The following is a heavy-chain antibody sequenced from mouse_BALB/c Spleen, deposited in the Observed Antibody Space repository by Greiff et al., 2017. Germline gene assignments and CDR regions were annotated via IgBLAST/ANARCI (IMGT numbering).Heavy chain of an antibody. Sequence: EVKLVESGGGLVKPGGSLKLSCAASGFTFSSYAMSWVRQSPEKRLEWVAEISSGGSYTYYPDTVTGRFTISRDNAKNTLYLQMSSLRSEDTAMYYCARGGPYGYDAMDYWGQGTSVTVSS. V-gene: IGHV5-9-4*01. CDR1: GFTFSSYA. CDR3: ARGGPYGYDAMDY. D-gene: IGHD1-2*01. J-gene: IGHJ4*01. CDR2: ISSGGSYT.